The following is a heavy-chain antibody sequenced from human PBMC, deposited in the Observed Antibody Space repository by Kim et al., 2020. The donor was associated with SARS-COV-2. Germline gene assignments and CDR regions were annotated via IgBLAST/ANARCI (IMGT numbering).Heavy chain of an antibody. CDR2: ISNSGART. Sequence: GGSLRLSCAASGFTFSRFAMSWARQAPGKGLEWVSTISNSGARTHHAASVRGRFTISRDNSKRTLLTQMNNLRVENTAVYYYYASNNRGQGSLVTVAS. J-gene: IGHJ1*01. D-gene: IGHD3-22*01. CDR3: YASNN. CDR1: GFTFSRFA. V-gene: IGHV3-23*01.